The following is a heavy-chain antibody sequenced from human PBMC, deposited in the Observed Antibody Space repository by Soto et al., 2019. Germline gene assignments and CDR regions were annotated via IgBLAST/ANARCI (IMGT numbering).Heavy chain of an antibody. CDR1: GFTFTSSA. J-gene: IGHJ3*02. D-gene: IGHD6-6*01. CDR3: AAGDSSSSLDAFDI. Sequence: ASVKVSCKASGFTFTSSAMQWVRQARGQRLEWIGWIVVGSGNTNYAQKFQERVTITRDMSTSTAYMELSSLRSEDTAVYYCAAGDSSSSLDAFDIWGQGTMVTVSS. V-gene: IGHV1-58*02. CDR2: IVVGSGNT.